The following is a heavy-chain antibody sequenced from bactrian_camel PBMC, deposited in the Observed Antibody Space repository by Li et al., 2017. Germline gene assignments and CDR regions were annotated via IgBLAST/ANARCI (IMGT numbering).Heavy chain of an antibody. J-gene: IGHJ4*01. CDR1: GYTYNRNC. CDR3: AATPSGAGGASLASTTYNY. D-gene: IGHD1*01. CDR2: IYTGDGMT. V-gene: IGHV3S1*01. Sequence: HVQLVESGGGLVQAGGSLRHSCAASGYTYNRNCMAWFRQAPGKEREGVAAIYTGDGMTRYGDFVKGRFVISRDNARNMVYLQMNSLKPEDTAMYYCAATPSGAGGASLASTTYNYWGRGTQVTVS.